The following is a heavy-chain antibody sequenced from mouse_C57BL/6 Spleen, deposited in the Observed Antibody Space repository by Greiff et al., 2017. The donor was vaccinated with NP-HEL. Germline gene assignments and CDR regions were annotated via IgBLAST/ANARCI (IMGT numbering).Heavy chain of an antibody. D-gene: IGHD1-1*01. CDR1: GFTFSDYG. CDR2: ISSGSSTI. V-gene: IGHV5-17*01. Sequence: EVQVVESGGGLVKPGGSLKLSCAASGFTFSDYGMHWVRQAPEKGLEWVAYISSGSSTIYYADTVKGRFTISRDNAKNTLFLQMTSLRSEDTAMYYCARQGDYYGSSYGLFAYWGQGTLVTVSA. J-gene: IGHJ3*01. CDR3: ARQGDYYGSSYGLFAY.